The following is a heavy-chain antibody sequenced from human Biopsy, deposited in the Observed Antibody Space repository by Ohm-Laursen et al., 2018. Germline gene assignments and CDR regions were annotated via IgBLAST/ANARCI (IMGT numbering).Heavy chain of an antibody. Sequence: TLSLTCTVSGDSISRSYWSWIRQSPGKGLEWVGHIFDRGTTNYNPSLKSRVTMSVDTSKKQFSLRMTSVTAADTAVYYCAHGSGSYYKWDFWGRGTLVTVSS. J-gene: IGHJ4*02. V-gene: IGHV4-59*08. CDR3: AHGSGSYYKWDF. D-gene: IGHD3-10*01. CDR2: IFDRGTT. CDR1: GDSISRSY.